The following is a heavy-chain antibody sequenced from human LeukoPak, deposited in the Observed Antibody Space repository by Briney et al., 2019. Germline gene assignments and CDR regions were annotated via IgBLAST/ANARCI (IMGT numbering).Heavy chain of an antibody. J-gene: IGHJ6*02. CDR3: ASNLHHYDSSGQYYYYYYGMDV. V-gene: IGHV1-18*01. Sequence: ASVKVSYKASGYTFTSHGISWVRQAPGQGLEWMGWISAYNGNTNYAQKLQGRVTMTADTSTSTAYMELRSLRSDDTAVYYCASNLHHYDSSGQYYYYYYGMDVWGQGTTVTVSS. CDR1: GYTFTSHG. D-gene: IGHD3-22*01. CDR2: ISAYNGNT.